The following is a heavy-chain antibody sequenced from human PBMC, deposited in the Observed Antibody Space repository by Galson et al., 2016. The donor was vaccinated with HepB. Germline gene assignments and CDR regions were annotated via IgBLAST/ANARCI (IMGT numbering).Heavy chain of an antibody. J-gene: IGHJ4*02. D-gene: IGHD2-2*01. V-gene: IGHV3-49*03. CDR3: GRGGFCRCSLSSYYLAHHSCMDD. CDR2: IRSEANGGKS. Sequence: SLRLSCAASGFTFGDYAMNWFRQAPGKGLEWMGFIRSEANGGKSEYAAYVKGRFTISRADSKSITHVHMNSLKIEDTAVYSCGRGGFCRCSLSSYYLAHHSCMDDWGQGTMVSVSS. CDR1: GFTFGDYA.